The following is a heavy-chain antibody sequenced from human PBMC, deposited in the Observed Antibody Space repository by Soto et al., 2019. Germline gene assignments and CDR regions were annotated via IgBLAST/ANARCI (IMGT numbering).Heavy chain of an antibody. Sequence: QIQLVQSGAELKKPGASVKVSCAASGYSFSKYDISWLRQAPGQGPEWMGRISPKSANTNYAQKFQGRVTMTADTSTSTAYMELRGLRYDDTSVYYCATSYDSGFDPWGQGTLVTVSS. CDR3: ATSYDSGFDP. D-gene: IGHD5-12*01. V-gene: IGHV1-18*04. J-gene: IGHJ5*02. CDR2: ISPKSANT. CDR1: GYSFSKYD.